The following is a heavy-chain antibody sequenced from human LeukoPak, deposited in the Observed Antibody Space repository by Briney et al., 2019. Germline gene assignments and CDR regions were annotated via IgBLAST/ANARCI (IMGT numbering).Heavy chain of an antibody. CDR2: ISSSSSYI. V-gene: IGHV3-21*01. J-gene: IGHJ4*02. D-gene: IGHD3-16*01. CDR1: GFTFSSYS. Sequence: PGGSLRLSCAASGFTFSSYSMNWVRQAPGKGLEWVSSISSSSSYIYYADSVKGRFTISRDNAKNSLYLQMNSLRAEDTAVYYCPRGPIWGGLTVDPCWGQGTLGTVSS. CDR3: PRGPIWGGLTVDPC.